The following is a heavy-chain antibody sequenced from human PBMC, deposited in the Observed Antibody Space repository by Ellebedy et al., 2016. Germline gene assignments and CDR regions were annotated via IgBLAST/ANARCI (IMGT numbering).Heavy chain of an antibody. Sequence: GESLKISCAASGFTFTDFAMSWVRQAPGKGLEWVSTISSAGSPNYADSVRGRFTISRDNAKNSLYLQMNNLRLEETAVYYCVGGDRREYWGQGTLVTVSS. D-gene: IGHD1-14*01. CDR2: ISSAGSP. J-gene: IGHJ4*02. CDR1: GFTFTDFA. V-gene: IGHV3-69-1*01. CDR3: VGGDRREY.